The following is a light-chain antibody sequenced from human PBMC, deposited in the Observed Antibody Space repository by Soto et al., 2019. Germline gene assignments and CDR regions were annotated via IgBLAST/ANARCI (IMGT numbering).Light chain of an antibody. V-gene: IGLV2-14*01. CDR3: SSYASSTTGV. Sequence: QSALTQPASVSGSPGQSITISCTGTSSDVGDYNYVSWYQQHPGKAPKLMIYDVSNRPSGVSNRFSGSKSGSTASLTISGLQAEDEADYYCSSYASSTTGVFGTGTKVTVL. J-gene: IGLJ1*01. CDR2: DVS. CDR1: SSDVGDYNY.